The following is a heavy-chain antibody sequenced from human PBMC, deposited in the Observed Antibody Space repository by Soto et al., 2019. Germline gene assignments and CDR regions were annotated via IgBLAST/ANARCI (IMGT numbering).Heavy chain of an antibody. CDR1: GGTISKSF. CDR2: IYVTGTT. V-gene: IGHV4-4*07. J-gene: IGHJ5*02. Sequence: SETLSLTCSVSGGTISKSFWSWVRKPVGGGLEWMGRIYVTGTTDYNPSLRGRITMSVDVVKKTFSLRLTSVTAADTGVYYCVRDGSKTLRDWFDPWGQRLRVTVSS. CDR3: VRDGSKTLRDWFDP.